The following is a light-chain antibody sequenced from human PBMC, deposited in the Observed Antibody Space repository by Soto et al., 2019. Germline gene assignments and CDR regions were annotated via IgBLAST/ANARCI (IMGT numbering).Light chain of an antibody. Sequence: EIVLTQSPGTLSLSPGERATLSCRASQSVSSSYLAWYQQKPGQAPRLLIYGASSRATGIPDRFSGSGSGTDFTLTSSRLAPEDFAVYFCQQYGNSPPNTFGQGTKVEIK. CDR3: QQYGNSPPNT. CDR1: QSVSSSY. V-gene: IGKV3-20*01. CDR2: GAS. J-gene: IGKJ2*01.